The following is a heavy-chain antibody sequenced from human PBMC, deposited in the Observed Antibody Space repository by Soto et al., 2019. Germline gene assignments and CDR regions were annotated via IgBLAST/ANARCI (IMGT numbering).Heavy chain of an antibody. Sequence: GESLKISCKGSGYSFTSYWISWVRQMPGKGLEWMGRIDPSDSYTNYSPSFQGHVTISADKSISTAYLQWSSLKASDTAMYYCARHPYYYDSSGPLDPWGQGTLVTVS. D-gene: IGHD3-22*01. J-gene: IGHJ5*02. CDR2: IDPSDSYT. V-gene: IGHV5-10-1*01. CDR3: ARHPYYYDSSGPLDP. CDR1: GYSFTSYW.